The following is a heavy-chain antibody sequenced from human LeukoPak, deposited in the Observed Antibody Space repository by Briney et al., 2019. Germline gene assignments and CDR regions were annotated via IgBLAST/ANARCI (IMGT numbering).Heavy chain of an antibody. CDR1: GGSFSGYY. Sequence: PSETLSLTCAVYGGSFSGYYWSWIRQPPGKGLEWIGEINHSGSTNYNPSLKSRVTISVDTSKNQFSLKLSSVTAADTAVYYCARHRPYYYDSSGVRVFAYWGQGTLVTVSS. CDR3: ARHRPYYYDSSGVRVFAY. D-gene: IGHD3-22*01. V-gene: IGHV4-34*01. CDR2: INHSGST. J-gene: IGHJ4*02.